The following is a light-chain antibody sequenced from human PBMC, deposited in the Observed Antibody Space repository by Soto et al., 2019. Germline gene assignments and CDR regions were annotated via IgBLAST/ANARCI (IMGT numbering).Light chain of an antibody. CDR2: GAY. J-gene: IGKJ1*01. CDR1: QSVGSN. Sequence: EIVMTQSPATLSVSPGERVTLSCRARQSVGSNLAWYQQKPGQAPRLLIYGAYTRATGIQARFSGSGSGTDFTLTIRRLEPEDFAVYYCKQYGSSPRTFGQGTKVDIK. V-gene: IGKV3-15*01. CDR3: KQYGSSPRT.